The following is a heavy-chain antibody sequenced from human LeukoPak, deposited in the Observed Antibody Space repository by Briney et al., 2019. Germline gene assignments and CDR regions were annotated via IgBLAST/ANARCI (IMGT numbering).Heavy chain of an antibody. Sequence: SETLSLTCAVYGGSFSGYYWSWIRQPPGKGLEWIGEINHSGSTNYNPSLKSRVTISVDTSKNQFSLKLSSVTAADTAVYYCARHVKYSYGTYFDCWGQGTLVTVSS. CDR2: INHSGST. D-gene: IGHD5-18*01. J-gene: IGHJ4*02. CDR3: ARHVKYSYGTYFDC. CDR1: GGSFSGYY. V-gene: IGHV4-34*01.